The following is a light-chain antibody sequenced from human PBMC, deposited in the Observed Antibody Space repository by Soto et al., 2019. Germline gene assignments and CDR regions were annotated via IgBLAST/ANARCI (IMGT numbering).Light chain of an antibody. CDR2: RAS. J-gene: IGKJ1*01. Sequence: DILMTQSPATLSLSRGGRTTLXXRASQSVSSNLAWYQQKPGQAPRXFIQRASTRATGIPARFSGSGSGTEFTLTISSLQPEDFATYFCQQYKTYSGTFGQGTKVDIK. V-gene: IGKV3-15*01. CDR3: QQYKTYSGT. CDR1: QSVSSN.